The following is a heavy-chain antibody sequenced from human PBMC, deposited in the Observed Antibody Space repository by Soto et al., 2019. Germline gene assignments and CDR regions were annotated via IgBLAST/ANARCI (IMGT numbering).Heavy chain of an antibody. Sequence: QVQLVQSGAAVKEPGSSVKVSCKASGDTFSNYATTWVRQAPGQGLEWMGAIIPLFGTITYAQNFQGRVTITADESTRTAYMELSSRRSDDSAVYYCARVLPAGWVEPGAIRGYLDTWGQGTLVTVSS. CDR2: IIPLFGTI. V-gene: IGHV1-69*01. D-gene: IGHD2-2*01. J-gene: IGHJ4*02. CDR3: ARVLPAGWVEPGAIRGYLDT. CDR1: GDTFSNYA.